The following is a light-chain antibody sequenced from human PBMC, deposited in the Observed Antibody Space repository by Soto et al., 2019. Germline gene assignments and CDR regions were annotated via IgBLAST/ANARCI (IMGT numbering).Light chain of an antibody. V-gene: IGLV2-23*01. Sequence: QSVLTQPASVSGSPGQSITISCTGTSSDVGSYNLVSWYQQHPGKAPKLMIYEGSTRPSGVSNRFSGSKSGNTASLTISGLQAEDEADYYCCSYAGSSTPYVVFGGGTKVTVL. J-gene: IGLJ2*01. CDR3: CSYAGSSTPYVV. CDR2: EGS. CDR1: SSDVGSYNL.